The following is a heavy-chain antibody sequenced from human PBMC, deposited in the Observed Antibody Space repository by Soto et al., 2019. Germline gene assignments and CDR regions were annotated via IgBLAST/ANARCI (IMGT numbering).Heavy chain of an antibody. CDR3: ARDGIAVAGMPGQGSDY. CDR1: GFTFSSYA. CDR2: ISGSDGST. J-gene: IGHJ4*02. Sequence: GGSLRLSCAASGFTFSSYAMNWVRQAPGKGLEWVSVISGSDGSTYYADSVKGRFTISRDNSKNTLNLQMNSLRAEDTAVYYCARDGIAVAGMPGQGSDYWGQGTLVTVSS. D-gene: IGHD6-19*01. V-gene: IGHV3-23*01.